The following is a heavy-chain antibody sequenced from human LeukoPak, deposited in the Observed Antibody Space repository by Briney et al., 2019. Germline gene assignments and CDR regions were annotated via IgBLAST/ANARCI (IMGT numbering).Heavy chain of an antibody. D-gene: IGHD3-9*01. Sequence: GASVKVSCKASGYTFTSYDINGVRQATGQGLEWMGWMNPNSGNTGYAQKFQDRVTITRNTSISTAYMELNSLRSEGTAVYYFAREYYDILTGLYYFDYWGQGTLVTVSS. J-gene: IGHJ4*02. CDR1: GYTFTSYD. CDR3: AREYYDILTGLYYFDY. CDR2: MNPNSGNT. V-gene: IGHV1-8*03.